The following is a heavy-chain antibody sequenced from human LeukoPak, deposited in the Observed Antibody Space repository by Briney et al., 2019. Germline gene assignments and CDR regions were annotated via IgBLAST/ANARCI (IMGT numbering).Heavy chain of an antibody. CDR1: GYSISSGYY. CDR2: IYHSGNT. CDR3: AGLSLHCSGGSCYRGAFDS. V-gene: IGHV4-38-2*02. Sequence: SETLSLTCTVSGYSISSGYYWGWIRQPPGKGLEWIGSIYHSGNTYYSPSLKSRVTISVDTSKNQFSLKLSSVTAADTAVYYCAGLSLHCSGGSCYRGAFDSWGQGTLVTVSS. D-gene: IGHD2-15*01. J-gene: IGHJ4*02.